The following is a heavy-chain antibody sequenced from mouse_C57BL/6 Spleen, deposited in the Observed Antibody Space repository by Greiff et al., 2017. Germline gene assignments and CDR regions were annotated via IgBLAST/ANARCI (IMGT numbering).Heavy chain of an antibody. D-gene: IGHD2-5*01. CDR2: IDPETGGT. CDR3: TRKPYYSNSLYAMDY. CDR1: GYTFTDYE. V-gene: IGHV1-15*01. Sequence: VKLQESGAELVRPGASVTLSCKASGYTFTDYEMHWVKQTPVHGLEWIGAIDPETGGTAYNQKFKGKAILTADKSSSTAYMELRSLTSEDSAVYYCTRKPYYSNSLYAMDYWGQGTSVTVSS. J-gene: IGHJ4*01.